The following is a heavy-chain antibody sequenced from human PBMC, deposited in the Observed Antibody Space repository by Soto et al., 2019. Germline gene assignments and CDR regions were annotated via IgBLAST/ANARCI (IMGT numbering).Heavy chain of an antibody. J-gene: IGHJ3*02. V-gene: IGHV1-18*01. D-gene: IGHD2-15*01. CDR1: GYTFISYG. CDR2: ISPYNGNT. CDR3: ARDPTKRITDAFDI. Sequence: HVQLVQSGAEVKKPGASLKVSCKASGYTFISYGVSWVRQAPGQGLEWLGWISPYNGNTYYAQKFQGRITMTTDTSTSTVYMDLRSLRTDDKAVYYCARDPTKRITDAFDIWGQGTMVVVSS.